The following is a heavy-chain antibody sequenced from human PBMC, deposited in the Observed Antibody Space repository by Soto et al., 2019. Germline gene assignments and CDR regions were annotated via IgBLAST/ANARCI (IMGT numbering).Heavy chain of an antibody. CDR3: ARESAGSGKNNWFDP. CDR2: IHRTGST. CDR1: RGSISSYY. D-gene: IGHD3-10*01. J-gene: IGHJ5*02. Sequence: SETLSLTCSVSRGSISSYYWSWVRQPPGKGLEWIGFIHRTGSTKYNPSLESRVTISVDTSQNQLSLRLSSVTAADTAVYYCARESAGSGKNNWFDPWGQGILFTVSS. V-gene: IGHV4-59*01.